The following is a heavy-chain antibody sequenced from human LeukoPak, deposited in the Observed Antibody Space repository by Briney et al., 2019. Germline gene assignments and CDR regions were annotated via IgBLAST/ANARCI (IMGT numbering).Heavy chain of an antibody. CDR3: AKDPAIVVVVDAHFDY. V-gene: IGHV3-23*01. CDR2: ISGSGGST. J-gene: IGHJ4*02. Sequence: GGSLRLSCAASGFTFSSYAMSWVRQAQGKWLEWVSAISGSGGSTYYADSVKGRFTISRDNSKNTLYLQVNSLRAEDTAVYYCAKDPAIVVVVDAHFDYWGQGTLVTVSS. CDR1: GFTFSSYA. D-gene: IGHD2-15*01.